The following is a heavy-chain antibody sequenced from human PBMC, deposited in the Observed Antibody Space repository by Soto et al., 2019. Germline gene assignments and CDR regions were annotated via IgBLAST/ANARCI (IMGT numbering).Heavy chain of an antibody. J-gene: IGHJ4*02. Sequence: SETLSLTCTVSGGSISGYYWIWIRQPPGKGLEWIGYIHYSGSTNYNPSLKSRVTISVDTSKNQFSLRLSSVIAADTAVYYCARGGTSGWAVSDYWGQGTLVTVS. CDR1: GGSISGYY. V-gene: IGHV4-59*01. CDR2: IHYSGST. D-gene: IGHD6-19*01. CDR3: ARGGTSGWAVSDY.